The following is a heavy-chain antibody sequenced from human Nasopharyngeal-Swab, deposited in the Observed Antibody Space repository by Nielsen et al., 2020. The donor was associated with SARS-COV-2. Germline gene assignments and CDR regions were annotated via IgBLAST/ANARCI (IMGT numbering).Heavy chain of an antibody. V-gene: IGHV4-34*01. CDR2: INHSGST. J-gene: IGHJ6*03. Sequence: WIRPPQGKGLEWIGEINHSGSTNYNPSLKSRVTISVDTSKNQFSLKLSSVTAADTAVYYCARGYGGLYYYYSDMDVWGKGTTVTVSS. D-gene: IGHD4-23*01. CDR3: ARGYGGLYYYYSDMDV.